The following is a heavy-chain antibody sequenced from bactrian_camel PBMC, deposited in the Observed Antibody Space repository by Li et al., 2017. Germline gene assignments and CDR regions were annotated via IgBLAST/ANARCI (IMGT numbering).Heavy chain of an antibody. V-gene: IGHV3S45*01. CDR3: AADCVRWDPQRGRFGNKY. CDR1: GRSNENYF. Sequence: HVQLVESGGGSVQAGGSLRLSCAISGRSNENYFLAWFRQPPGKEREGVAAMYTGFGGGNIYYDDSVKGRFTISQDNSKNTLFLQMNVLTPEDTAMYYCAADCVRWDPQRGRFGNKYWGQGTQVTVS. CDR2: MYTGFGGGNI. J-gene: IGHJ4*01. D-gene: IGHD5*01.